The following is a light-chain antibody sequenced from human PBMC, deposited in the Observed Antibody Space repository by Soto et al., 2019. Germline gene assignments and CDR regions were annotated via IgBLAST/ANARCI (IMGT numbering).Light chain of an antibody. J-gene: IGLJ3*02. CDR3: SSYAGSNNWV. Sequence: QSVLTQPPSASGSPGQSVTFSCTGTSSDVGGYNYVSWYQQHPGRAPKLIIYEVTKRPSGVPDRFSGSKSGNTASLTVSGLQAQDEADYYCSSYAGSNNWVFGGGPKLTVL. CDR2: EVT. CDR1: SSDVGGYNY. V-gene: IGLV2-8*01.